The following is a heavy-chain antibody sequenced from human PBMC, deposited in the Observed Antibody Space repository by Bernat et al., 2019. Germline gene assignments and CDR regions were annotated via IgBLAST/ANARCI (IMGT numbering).Heavy chain of an antibody. V-gene: IGHV4-39*01. CDR3: ARRPIWRAVAGYYFDY. J-gene: IGHJ4*02. CDR2: IYYSGST. Sequence: QLQLQESGPGLVKPSETLSLTCTVSGGSISSSSYYWGWIRQPPGKGLEWIGSIYYSGSTYYNPSLKSRVTISVDTSKNQFSLKLSSVTAADTAVYYCARRPIWRAVAGYYFDYWGQGTLVTVSS. D-gene: IGHD6-19*01. CDR1: GGSISSSSYY.